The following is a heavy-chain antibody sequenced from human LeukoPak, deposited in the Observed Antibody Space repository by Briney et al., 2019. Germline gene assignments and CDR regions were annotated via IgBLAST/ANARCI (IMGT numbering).Heavy chain of an antibody. CDR1: GYTFTGYY. CDR2: INPNSGGT. J-gene: IGHJ4*02. D-gene: IGHD3-22*01. Sequence: ASVKVSCKASGYTFTGYYMHWVRQAPGQGLEWMGWINPNSGGTNYAQKFQGRVTMTRDTSISTAYVELSRLRSDDTAVYYCARVCPSYYDSSGYYYCLGYWGQGTLVTVSS. V-gene: IGHV1-2*02. CDR3: ARVCPSYYDSSGYYYCLGY.